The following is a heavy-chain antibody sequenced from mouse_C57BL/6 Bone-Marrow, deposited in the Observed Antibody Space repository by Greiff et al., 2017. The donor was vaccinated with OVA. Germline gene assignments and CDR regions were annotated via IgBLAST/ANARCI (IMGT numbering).Heavy chain of an antibody. CDR2: ITHSGET. CDR3: AGVITTVVADYYAMDY. CDR1: GFPITSGYY. D-gene: IGHD1-1*01. Sequence: VQRVESGPGLVKPSQSLFLTCSITGFPITSGYYWIWIRQSPGKPLEWMGYITHSGETFYNPSLQSPISITRETSKNQFFLQLNSVTTEDTAMYYCAGVITTVVADYYAMDYWGQGTSVTVSS. J-gene: IGHJ4*01. V-gene: IGHV12-3*01.